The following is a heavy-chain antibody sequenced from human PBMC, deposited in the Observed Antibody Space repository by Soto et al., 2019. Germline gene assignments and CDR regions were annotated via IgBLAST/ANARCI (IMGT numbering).Heavy chain of an antibody. Sequence: SETLSLTCTVSGGSISSGGYYWSWIRQHPGKGLEWIGYIYYSGSTYYNPSLKSRVTISVDTSKNQFSLKLSSVTAADTAVYYCARSARMDSSSTPTVAFDYWGQGTLVTVSS. J-gene: IGHJ4*02. CDR3: ARSARMDSSSTPTVAFDY. V-gene: IGHV4-31*03. CDR1: GGSISSGGYY. CDR2: IYYSGST. D-gene: IGHD6-6*01.